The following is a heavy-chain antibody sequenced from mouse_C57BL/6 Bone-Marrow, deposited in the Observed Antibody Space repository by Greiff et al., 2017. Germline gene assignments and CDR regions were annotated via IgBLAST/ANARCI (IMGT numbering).Heavy chain of an antibody. J-gene: IGHJ4*01. CDR2: ISNGGGST. CDR1: GFTFSDYY. D-gene: IGHD2-1*01. V-gene: IGHV5-12*01. CDR3: ARLGGNYFYYAMDY. Sequence: EVKLMESGGGLVQPGGSLKLSCAASGFTFSDYYMYWVRQTPEKRLEWVAYISNGGGSTYYPDTVKGRFTISRDNAKNTLYLQMSRLKSEDTAMYYCARLGGNYFYYAMDYWGQGTSVTVSS.